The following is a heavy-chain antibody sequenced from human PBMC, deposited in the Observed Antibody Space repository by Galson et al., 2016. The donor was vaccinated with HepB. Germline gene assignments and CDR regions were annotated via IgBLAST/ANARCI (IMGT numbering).Heavy chain of an antibody. Sequence: SVTVSCKASGGTFSNYGISWVRQAPGQGLEWMGGIIPIFQTPKYAQKFQGRVTITADEPTSTAYLDLSSLRSEDTAVYYCARPHREIMAAYNYFDFWGPGTLVTVSS. CDR2: IIPIFQTP. J-gene: IGHJ4*02. CDR1: GGTFSNYG. CDR3: ARPHREIMAAYNYFDF. D-gene: IGHD5-12*01. V-gene: IGHV1-69*13.